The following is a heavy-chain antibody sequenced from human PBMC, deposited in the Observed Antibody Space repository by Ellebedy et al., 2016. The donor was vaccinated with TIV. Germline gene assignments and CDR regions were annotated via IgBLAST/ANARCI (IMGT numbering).Heavy chain of an antibody. CDR3: ARGKENYGYDMDV. CDR2: ISSSSSYI. V-gene: IGHV3-21*01. Sequence: GESLKISCAASGFTFSSYWMSWVRQAPGKGLEWVSSISSSSSYIYYTDSVKGRFTVSRANSKKSLFLQMNSLRAEDTAVYYCARGKENYGYDMDVWGKGTTITVSS. D-gene: IGHD5-18*01. J-gene: IGHJ6*03. CDR1: GFTFSSYW.